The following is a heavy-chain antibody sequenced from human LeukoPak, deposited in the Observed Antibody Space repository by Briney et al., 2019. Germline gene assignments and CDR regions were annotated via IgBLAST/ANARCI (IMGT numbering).Heavy chain of an antibody. J-gene: IGHJ6*02. CDR3: ASHIYWTDYYYYGMDA. CDR2: IIPILGIA. V-gene: IGHV1-69*04. D-gene: IGHD3/OR15-3a*01. CDR1: GGTFSSYA. Sequence: SVKVSCKASGGTFSSYAISWVRQAPGQGLEWMGRIIPILGIANYAQKFQGRVTITADKSTSTAYMELSSLRSEDTAVYYCASHIYWTDYYYYGMDAWGQGTTVTVSS.